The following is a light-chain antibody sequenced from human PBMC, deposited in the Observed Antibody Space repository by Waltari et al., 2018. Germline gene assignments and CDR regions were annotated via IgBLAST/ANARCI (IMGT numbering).Light chain of an antibody. V-gene: IGKV1-33*01. Sequence: DIQMTQSPSSLSASVGDRVTITCQASQDISNYLNWYQQKPGKAPKLLIYDESNLETGVPSRFSGSGSGTDVPFTISSLQPEDIATYYCQQFDNLPLTFGGGT. CDR3: QQFDNLPLT. CDR1: QDISNY. CDR2: DES. J-gene: IGKJ4*01.